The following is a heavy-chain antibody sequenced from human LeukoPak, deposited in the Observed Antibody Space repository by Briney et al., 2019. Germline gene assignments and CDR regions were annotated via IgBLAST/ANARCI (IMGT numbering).Heavy chain of an antibody. CDR2: INHSGST. CDR1: GGSFSGYY. V-gene: IGHV4-34*01. D-gene: IGHD2-8*01. CDR3: ARGWRIVRPFDY. J-gene: IGHJ4*02. Sequence: SETLSLTCAVYGGSFSGYYWSWIRQPPGKGLEWIWEINHSGSTNYNPSLKSRVTISVDTSKNQFSLKLSSVTAADMAVYYCARGWRIVRPFDYWGQGTLVTVSS.